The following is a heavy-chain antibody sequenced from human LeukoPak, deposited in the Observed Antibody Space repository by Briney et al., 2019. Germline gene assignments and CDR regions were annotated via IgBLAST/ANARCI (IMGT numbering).Heavy chain of an antibody. D-gene: IGHD3-16*02. V-gene: IGHV4-4*07. Sequence: PSETLSLTCTVSGGSISRHYWSWLRQPAGKGLEWIGRIYSTGSTTYNPSLRSRVTMSVDTSKSQFSVKLNSVTAADTAVYYCAGESYYDYIGGSYRLFDYWGQGTLVTVSS. CDR2: IYSTGST. CDR3: AGESYYDYIGGSYRLFDY. CDR1: GGSISRHY. J-gene: IGHJ4*02.